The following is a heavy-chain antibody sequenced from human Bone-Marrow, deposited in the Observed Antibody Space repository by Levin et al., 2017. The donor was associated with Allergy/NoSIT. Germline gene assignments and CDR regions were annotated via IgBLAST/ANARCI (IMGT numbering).Heavy chain of an antibody. Sequence: GESLKISCAASGFTFSTYSMNWVRQAPGKGLEWVSSFSSSSSYTYYADSVKGRFTISRDNAKNSLYLQMNSLRAEDTAVYYCARDLARGQPKYYYYGMDVWGQGTTVTVSS. CDR2: FSSSSSYT. CDR1: GFTFSTYS. J-gene: IGHJ6*02. CDR3: ARDLARGQPKYYYYGMDV. V-gene: IGHV3-21*01. D-gene: IGHD1-14*01.